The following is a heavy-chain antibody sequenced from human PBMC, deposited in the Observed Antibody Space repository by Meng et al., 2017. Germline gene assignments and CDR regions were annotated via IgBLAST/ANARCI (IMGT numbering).Heavy chain of an antibody. D-gene: IGHD7-27*01. CDR2: SRNKAKSYTT. CDR3: VRVGISYDFDY. J-gene: IGHJ4*02. CDR1: GFTFIDHY. V-gene: IGHV3-72*01. Sequence: VWSGCGFVQSVESPILSCTAFGFTFIDHYIDWVRQAPGKGLEWVGRSRNKAKSYTTEYAASVKGRFTVSRDASKNSLFLQMNSLKTDDTAVYFCVRVGISYDFDYWGQGTVVTVSS.